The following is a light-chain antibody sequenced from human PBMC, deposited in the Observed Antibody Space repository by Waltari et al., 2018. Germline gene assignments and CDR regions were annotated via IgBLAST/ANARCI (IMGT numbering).Light chain of an antibody. Sequence: QTVVTQEPSLSVSPGGTVTLPCALSSGSLRTTSYATWYQQTPGQAPRTLVYKANARSSGVPDRFSGSILGNTAALTITGAQADDESDYYCALYMGSGIWVFGGGTRLTVL. CDR1: SGSLRTTSY. J-gene: IGLJ3*02. V-gene: IGLV8-61*01. CDR2: KAN. CDR3: ALYMGSGIWV.